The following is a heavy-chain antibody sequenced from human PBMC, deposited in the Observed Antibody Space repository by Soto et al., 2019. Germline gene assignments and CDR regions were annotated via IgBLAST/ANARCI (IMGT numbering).Heavy chain of an antibody. Sequence: QVQLVESGGGVVQPGRSLRLSCAASGFTFSSYGMHWVRQAPGKGLEWVAVISYDGSNKYYADSVKGRFTISRDNSKNTLYLQMNSLRAEDTAVYYCAKVSDGDLDYWGQGTLVTVSS. D-gene: IGHD4-17*01. CDR1: GFTFSSYG. CDR2: ISYDGSNK. J-gene: IGHJ4*02. V-gene: IGHV3-30*18. CDR3: AKVSDGDLDY.